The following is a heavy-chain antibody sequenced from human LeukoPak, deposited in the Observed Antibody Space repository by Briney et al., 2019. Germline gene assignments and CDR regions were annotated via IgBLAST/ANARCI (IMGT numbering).Heavy chain of an antibody. CDR3: ARVLTIFGVVISFDY. CDR2: INPCGGST. CDR1: GYTFTSYY. V-gene: IGHV1-46*01. J-gene: IGHJ4*02. D-gene: IGHD3-3*01. Sequence: ASVKVSCKASGYTFTSYYMHWVRQAPGQGLEWMGIINPCGGSTSYAQKFQGRVTMTTDTSTSTAYMELRSLRSDDTAVYYCARVLTIFGVVISFDYWGQGTLVTVSS.